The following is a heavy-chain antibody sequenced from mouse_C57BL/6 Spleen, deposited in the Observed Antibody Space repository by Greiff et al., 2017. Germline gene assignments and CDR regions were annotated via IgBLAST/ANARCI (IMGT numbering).Heavy chain of an antibody. CDR3: ARSLGGYDGGDWYVDV. CDR2: ISYSGST. J-gene: IGHJ1*03. V-gene: IGHV3-8*01. D-gene: IGHD2-2*01. Sequence: DVKLQESGPGLATSSQTLSLTCSVTGYSISSDYWNWLRKFPGTKLEYMGYISYSGSTYYNPSLKSRISITRDTSKHQYYLQLNSVTTEDTATYYWARSLGGYDGGDWYVDVWVTGTTVTGSS. CDR1: GYSISSDY.